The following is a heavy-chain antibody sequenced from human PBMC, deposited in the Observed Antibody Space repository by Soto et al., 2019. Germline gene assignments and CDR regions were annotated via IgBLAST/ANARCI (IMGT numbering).Heavy chain of an antibody. J-gene: IGHJ5*02. CDR3: TRDWYIVVVPAAVNWFDP. CDR1: GFTFGDYA. D-gene: IGHD2-2*01. V-gene: IGHV3-49*03. CDR2: IRSKAYGGTT. Sequence: GGSLRLSCTASGFTFGDYAMSWFRQAPGKGLEWVGFIRSKAYGGTTEYAASVKGRFTISRDDSKSIAYLQMNSLKTEDTAVYYCTRDWYIVVVPAAVNWFDPWGQGTLVTVSS.